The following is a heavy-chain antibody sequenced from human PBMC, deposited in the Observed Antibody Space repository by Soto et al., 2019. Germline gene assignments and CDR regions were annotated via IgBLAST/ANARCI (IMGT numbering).Heavy chain of an antibody. CDR2: ISSSGRTI. Sequence: PGGSLRLSCAASGFTFSNSYMGGIRKVPGKGREWISYISSSGRTIYYADSVKGRFTISRDNAKNSLSLQMNSLRVEDTAMYYCAKAGYCSGGSCYSAPFDIWGQGTMVTVSS. D-gene: IGHD2-15*01. V-gene: IGHV3-11*01. CDR1: GFTFSNSY. J-gene: IGHJ3*02. CDR3: AKAGYCSGGSCYSAPFDI.